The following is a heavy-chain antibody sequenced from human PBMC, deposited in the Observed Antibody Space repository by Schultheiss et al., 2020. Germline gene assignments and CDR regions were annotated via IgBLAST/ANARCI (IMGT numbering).Heavy chain of an antibody. D-gene: IGHD3-10*01. V-gene: IGHV3-30-3*01. CDR2: ISYDGSNK. CDR3: ARDHGDGSGSAHAPNIY. J-gene: IGHJ4*02. CDR1: GFTVSSNY. Sequence: GGSLRLSCAASGFTVSSNYMSWVRQAPGKGLEWVAVISYDGSNKYYADSVKGRFTISRDNSKNTLYLQMNSLRAEDTAVYYCARDHGDGSGSAHAPNIYWGQGTLVTVSS.